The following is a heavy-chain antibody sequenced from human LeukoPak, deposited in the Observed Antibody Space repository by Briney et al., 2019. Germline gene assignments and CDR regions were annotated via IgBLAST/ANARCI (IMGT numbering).Heavy chain of an antibody. CDR1: RFTFSDCW. CDR3: ARSHRSFASGGGDF. J-gene: IGHJ4*02. CDR2: IKQDGSEK. Sequence: PGGSLRLSCAASRFTFSDCWRSWVGRAPGKGREGVANIKQDGSEKYYVDSVKGRFTISRDNAKNSLYLQMNSLRAEDTAVYYCARSHRSFASGGGDFWGQGTLVTVSS. D-gene: IGHD3-10*01. V-gene: IGHV3-7*05.